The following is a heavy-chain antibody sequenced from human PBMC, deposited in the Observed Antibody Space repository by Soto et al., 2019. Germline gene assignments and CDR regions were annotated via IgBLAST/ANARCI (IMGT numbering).Heavy chain of an antibody. CDR1: GFPFWTYS. D-gene: IGHD3-22*01. V-gene: IGHV3-23*01. CDR2: ISGSGTAT. Sequence: EVKLLESGGGLVQPGGSMRLSCEASGFPFWTYSMSWVRQAPRKGLEWVSGISGSGTATYYTDSVKGRFTVSRDNSKDTLFLQMNTLRVEDTDVYYCAQTPLYDHNDSHRDGFHVWGPGTAVTVSS. CDR3: AQTPLYDHNDSHRDGFHV. J-gene: IGHJ3*01.